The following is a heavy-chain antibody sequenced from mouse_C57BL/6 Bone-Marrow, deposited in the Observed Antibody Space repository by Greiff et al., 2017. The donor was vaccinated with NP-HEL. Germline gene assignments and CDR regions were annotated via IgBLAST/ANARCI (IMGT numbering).Heavy chain of an antibody. CDR3: TRETAQAFLDY. J-gene: IGHJ2*01. CDR2: IRNKANNHAT. CDR1: GFTFSNAW. D-gene: IGHD3-2*02. Sequence: EVKLVESGGGLVQPGGSMKLSCAASGFTFSNAWMDWVRQSPEKGLEWVAEIRNKANNHATYYAESVKGRFTISRDDSKSSVYLQMNSLRAEDTGIYYCTRETAQAFLDYWGQGTTLTVSS. V-gene: IGHV6-6*01.